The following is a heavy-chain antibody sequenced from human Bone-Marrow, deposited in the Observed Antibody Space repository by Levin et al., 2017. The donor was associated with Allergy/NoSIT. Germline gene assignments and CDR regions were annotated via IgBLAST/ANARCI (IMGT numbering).Heavy chain of an antibody. J-gene: IGHJ6*02. Sequence: SQTLSLTCTVSGGSVSSGSYYWYWIRLPPGKGLEWIGYIYSGGTTNYNPSFKSRATISRDTSKNHFTLKLTSVTAADTAMYYCANQPYCIDGSCYSDRGIDVWGQGTTVTVSS. V-gene: IGHV4-61*03. CDR3: ANQPYCIDGSCYSDRGIDV. D-gene: IGHD2-15*01. CDR1: GGSVSSGSYY. CDR2: IYSGGTT.